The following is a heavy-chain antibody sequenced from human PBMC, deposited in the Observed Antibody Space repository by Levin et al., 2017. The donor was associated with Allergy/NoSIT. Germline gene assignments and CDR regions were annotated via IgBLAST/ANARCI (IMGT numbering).Heavy chain of an antibody. J-gene: IGHJ4*02. CDR3: ARDRWGRSGYGGGFDY. Sequence: GGSLRLSCAASGLTFFNYGMHWVRQAPGKGLEWVAVIWNDGSKKYYADSVKGRFTVSRDDSKDTLYLQMNSVRADDTAVYYCARDRWGRSGYGGGFDYWDQGTLVTVSS. V-gene: IGHV3-33*01. CDR1: GLTFFNYG. D-gene: IGHD5-12*01. CDR2: IWNDGSKK.